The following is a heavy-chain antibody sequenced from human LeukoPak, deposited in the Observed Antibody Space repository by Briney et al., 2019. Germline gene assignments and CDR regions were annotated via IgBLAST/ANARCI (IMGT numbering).Heavy chain of an antibody. J-gene: IGHJ4*02. CDR1: GYTFTGYY. D-gene: IGHD6-13*01. V-gene: IGHV1-2*06. CDR3: ARGVGSWYYFDY. CDR2: INPNSGGT. Sequence: GASVNVSCKASGYTFTGYYMHWVRQAPGQGLEWMGRINPNSGGTNYAQKFQGRVTMTRDTSISTAYMELSRLRSDDTAVYYCARGVGSWYYFDYWGQGTLVTVSS.